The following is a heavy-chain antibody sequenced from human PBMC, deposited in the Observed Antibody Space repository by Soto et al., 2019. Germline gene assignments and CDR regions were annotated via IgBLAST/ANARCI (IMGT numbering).Heavy chain of an antibody. CDR3: ARDLRGCRGSRGMDV. V-gene: IGHV4-31*03. D-gene: IGHD3-10*01. Sequence: QVQLQESGPGLVKPSQTLSLTCTVSGGSISSGGYSWSWIRQHPGKGLEWIGYIYYSGSTYYHPSLKSRVTISGDTSKNQFSLKLSSVTAADTAVYYCARDLRGCRGSRGMDVWGQGTTVTVSS. CDR2: IYYSGST. J-gene: IGHJ6*02. CDR1: GGSISSGGYS.